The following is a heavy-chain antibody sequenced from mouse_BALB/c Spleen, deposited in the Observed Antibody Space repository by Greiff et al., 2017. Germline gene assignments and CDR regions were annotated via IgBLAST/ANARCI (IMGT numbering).Heavy chain of an antibody. CDR2: IWAGGST. D-gene: IGHD2-3*01. J-gene: IGHJ1*01. Sequence: VKLVESGPGLVAPSQSLSITCTVSGFSLTSYGVHWVRQPPGQGLEWLGVIWAGGSTNYNSALMSRLSISKDNSKSQVFLKMNSLQTDDTAMYYCARDRGNDGYYYFDVWGAGTTVTVSS. V-gene: IGHV2-9*02. CDR1: GFSLTSYG. CDR3: ARDRGNDGYYYFDV.